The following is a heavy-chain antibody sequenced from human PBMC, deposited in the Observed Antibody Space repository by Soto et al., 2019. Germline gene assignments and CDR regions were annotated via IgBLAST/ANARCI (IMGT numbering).Heavy chain of an antibody. Sequence: LRLSCAASGFTFSSYSMNWVRQAPGKGLEWVSYISSSSSTIYYADSVKGRFTISRDNAKNSLYLQMNSLRDEDTAVYYCARVGGSYYRYYYYGMDVWGQGTTVTVSS. V-gene: IGHV3-48*02. J-gene: IGHJ6*02. CDR1: GFTFSSYS. CDR3: ARVGGSYYRYYYYGMDV. CDR2: ISSSSSTI. D-gene: IGHD1-26*01.